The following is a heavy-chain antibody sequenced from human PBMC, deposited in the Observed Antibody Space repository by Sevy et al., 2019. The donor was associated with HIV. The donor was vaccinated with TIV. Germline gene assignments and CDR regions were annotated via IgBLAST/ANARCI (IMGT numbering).Heavy chain of an antibody. V-gene: IGHV3-13*01. Sequence: GWSLRLSCAASGFTFSRYDMHWVRQATGKGLEWVSSIGTAGDTYYPGSVKGRFTISRENAKKSLYRQMNSLRAGDTAVYYCARGTRYSGSYYLGDEAFDIWGQGTMVTVSS. CDR2: IGTAGDT. CDR1: GFTFSRYD. J-gene: IGHJ3*02. D-gene: IGHD1-26*01. CDR3: ARGTRYSGSYYLGDEAFDI.